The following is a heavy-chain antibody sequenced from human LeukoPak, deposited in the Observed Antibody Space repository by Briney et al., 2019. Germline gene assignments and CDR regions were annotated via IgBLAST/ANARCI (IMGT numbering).Heavy chain of an antibody. CDR1: GFTFSNHG. Sequence: GGSLRLSCAASGFTFSNHGMNWVRQAPGKGLEWVSGISWNSGSIGYADSVKGRFTISRDNAKNSLYLQMNSLRAEDTALYYCAKDEAGIAVAGTALDYWGQGTLVTVSS. V-gene: IGHV3-9*01. D-gene: IGHD6-19*01. J-gene: IGHJ4*02. CDR2: ISWNSGSI. CDR3: AKDEAGIAVAGTALDY.